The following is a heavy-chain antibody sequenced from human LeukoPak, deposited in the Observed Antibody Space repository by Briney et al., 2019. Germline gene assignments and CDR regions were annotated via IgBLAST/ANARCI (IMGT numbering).Heavy chain of an antibody. CDR3: ARGFGAVNRGPSFDY. Sequence: SETLSLTCTVSGGSIRSYYWSWIRQHPGKGLEWIGSIHYSGSTNYNPSLKSRVTISVDTSKNQFSLKLISMTAADTAVYYCARGFGAVNRGPSFDYWGQGTLVTVSS. D-gene: IGHD3-16*01. CDR2: IHYSGST. J-gene: IGHJ4*02. CDR1: GGSIRSYY. V-gene: IGHV4-59*01.